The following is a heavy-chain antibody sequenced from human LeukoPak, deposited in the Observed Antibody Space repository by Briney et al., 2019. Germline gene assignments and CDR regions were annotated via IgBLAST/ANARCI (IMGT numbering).Heavy chain of an antibody. CDR3: TRKRSQWDFLVDY. J-gene: IGHJ4*02. CDR1: GFTFSSYS. V-gene: IGHV3-21*01. CDR2: ITSSGRYI. D-gene: IGHD2/OR15-2a*01. Sequence: GGSLRLSRAASGFTFSSYSMNWVRQAPGKGLEWVSSITSSGRYIYYADSVKGRFTISRDNSENSLYLQMDSLTAEDTAVYYCTRKRSQWDFLVDYWGQGTRVAVSP.